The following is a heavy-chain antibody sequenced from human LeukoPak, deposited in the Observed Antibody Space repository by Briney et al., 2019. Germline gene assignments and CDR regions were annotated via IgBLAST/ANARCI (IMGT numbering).Heavy chain of an antibody. Sequence: ASVKVSCKASGYTFTSYGISWVRQAPGQGLEWMGWISAYNGNTNYAQKLQGRVTMTTDTSTSTAYMELRSLRSDDTAVYYCARDGERAYSGYDRTYYYGMDVWGQGTTVTVSS. D-gene: IGHD5-12*01. CDR1: GYTFTSYG. CDR2: ISAYNGNT. J-gene: IGHJ6*02. V-gene: IGHV1-18*01. CDR3: ARDGERAYSGYDRTYYYGMDV.